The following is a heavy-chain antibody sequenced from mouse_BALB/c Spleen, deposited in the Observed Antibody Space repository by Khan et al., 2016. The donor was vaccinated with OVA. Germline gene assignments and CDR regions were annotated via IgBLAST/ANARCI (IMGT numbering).Heavy chain of an antibody. CDR3: ARQPGYHEGSAMDY. Sequence: EVELVESGGDLVKPGGSLKLSCAASGFTFSSYGMSWVRQTPDKRLEWVAAISSGGSYTYYPDSLKGRFTISRDNAKNTLYLQMSSLKSEDTAMYYGARQPGYHEGSAMDYWGQGTSVTVSS. V-gene: IGHV5-6*01. J-gene: IGHJ4*01. D-gene: IGHD2-2*01. CDR2: ISSGGSYT. CDR1: GFTFSSYG.